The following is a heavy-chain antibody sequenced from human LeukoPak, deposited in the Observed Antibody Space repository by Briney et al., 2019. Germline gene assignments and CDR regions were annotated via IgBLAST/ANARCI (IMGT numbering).Heavy chain of an antibody. CDR1: GFTFSSYG. CDR3: GRSRAMTTVVTA. D-gene: IGHD4-23*01. V-gene: IGHV3-30*03. J-gene: IGHJ5*02. Sequence: PGGSLRLSCAASGFTFSSYGMHWVRQAPGKGLGWVAVISYDGSNKYYADSVKGRFTISRDNAKSSLYLQMNSLRAEDTAVYYCGRSRAMTTVVTAWGQGTLVTVSS. CDR2: ISYDGSNK.